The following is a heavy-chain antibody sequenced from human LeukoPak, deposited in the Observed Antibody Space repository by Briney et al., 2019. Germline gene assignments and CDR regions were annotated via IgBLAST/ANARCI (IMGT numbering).Heavy chain of an antibody. CDR1: GFTFSSYS. CDR2: ISSSSSYI. J-gene: IGHJ4*02. D-gene: IGHD6-6*01. Sequence: GGSLRLSCAASGFTFSSYSMNWVHQAPGKGLEWVSSISSSSSYIYYADSVKGRFTISRDNAKNSLYLQMNSLRAEDTAVYYCARAGGTSSDYFDYRGQGTLVTVSS. V-gene: IGHV3-21*01. CDR3: ARAGGTSSDYFDY.